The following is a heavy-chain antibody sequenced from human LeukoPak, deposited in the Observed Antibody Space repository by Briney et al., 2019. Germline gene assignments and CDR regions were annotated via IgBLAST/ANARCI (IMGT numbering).Heavy chain of an antibody. D-gene: IGHD4-17*01. CDR2: IYYSGTT. CDR1: IGSTRSSNYC. V-gene: IGHV4-39*01. CDR3: ARHSGLRSPFQH. J-gene: IGHJ1*01. Sequence: SETLSLTSMLSIGSTRSSNYCGGSVRPPPGNRLEWIGCIYYSGTTYYNPSLKSRVAISVDTSKNQFSLRLTSVTAADTAVYYCARHSGLRSPFQHWGQGTLVTVSS.